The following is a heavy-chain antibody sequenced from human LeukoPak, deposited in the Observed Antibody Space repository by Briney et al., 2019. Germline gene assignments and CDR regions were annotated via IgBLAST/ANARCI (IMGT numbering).Heavy chain of an antibody. CDR2: INPNDGST. J-gene: IGHJ4*02. D-gene: IGHD3-22*01. CDR1: GYTFTIYY. V-gene: IGHV1-46*01. CDR3: ARDPPYNTSGYLFDY. Sequence: ASVKVSCKASGYTFTIYYIHWVRQAPGQGLEWMGIINPNDGSTSYAQKFQGRVIMTRDTSTSTVYMELSSLRSEDTAAYYCARDPPYNTSGYLFDYWGQGTLVSVSS.